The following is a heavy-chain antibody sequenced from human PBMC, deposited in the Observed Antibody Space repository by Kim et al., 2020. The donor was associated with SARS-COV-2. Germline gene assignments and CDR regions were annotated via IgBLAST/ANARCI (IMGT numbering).Heavy chain of an antibody. J-gene: IGHJ4*02. Sequence: NYNPSHRSRVTISVETAKNQFSLKLSAVTAADTAVYYCARESGAVAVFDYWGQGTLVTVSS. V-gene: IGHV4-59*01. D-gene: IGHD6-19*01. CDR3: ARESGAVAVFDY.